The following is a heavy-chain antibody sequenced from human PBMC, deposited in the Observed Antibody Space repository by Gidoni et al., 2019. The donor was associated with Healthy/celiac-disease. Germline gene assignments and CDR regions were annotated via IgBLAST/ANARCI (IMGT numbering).Heavy chain of an antibody. CDR1: GVTFSSYG. J-gene: IGHJ4*02. D-gene: IGHD1-26*01. CDR2: IWYDGSNK. CDR3: ARGGWELPFDY. V-gene: IGHV3-33*01. Sequence: QVQLVESGGGVVQPGRSLRLSCAASGVTFSSYGMRWVRQAPGRGLEWVAVIWYDGSNKYYADSVKGRFTISRDNSKNTLYLQMNSLRAEDTAVYYCARGGWELPFDYWGQGTLVTVSS.